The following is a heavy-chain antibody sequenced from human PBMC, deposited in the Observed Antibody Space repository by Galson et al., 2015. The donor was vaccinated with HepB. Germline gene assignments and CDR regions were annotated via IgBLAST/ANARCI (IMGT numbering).Heavy chain of an antibody. Sequence: SLRLSCAASGFTFSSYAMHWVRQAPGKGLEWVAVISYDGSNKYYADSVKGRFTISRDNAKNSLYLQMNSLRDEDTAVYYCARGLVGPEGYYFDYWGQGTLVTVSS. CDR3: ARGLVGPEGYYFDY. CDR2: ISYDGSNK. CDR1: GFTFSSYA. J-gene: IGHJ4*02. D-gene: IGHD3-9*01. V-gene: IGHV3-30*04.